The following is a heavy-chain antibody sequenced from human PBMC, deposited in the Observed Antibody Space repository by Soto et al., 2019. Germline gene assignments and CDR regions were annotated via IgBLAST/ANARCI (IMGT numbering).Heavy chain of an antibody. Sequence: QLLESGPGLVKPSETLSLTCTVSGGSISSSSYYWGWIRQPPGKGLEWIGSIYYSGSTYYNPSLKSRVTISVDTSKNQFSLKLSSVTAADTAVYYCVAGGDCSGGSCYAYYYYMDVWGKGTTVTVSS. CDR3: VAGGDCSGGSCYAYYYYMDV. CDR1: GGSISSSSYY. J-gene: IGHJ6*03. CDR2: IYYSGST. D-gene: IGHD2-15*01. V-gene: IGHV4-39*01.